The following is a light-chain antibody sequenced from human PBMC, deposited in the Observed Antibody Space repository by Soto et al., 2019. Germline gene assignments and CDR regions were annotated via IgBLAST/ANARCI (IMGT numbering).Light chain of an antibody. CDR2: EVT. J-gene: IGLJ1*01. CDR1: SSDVGAYNF. Sequence: QSVLAQPASVSGSPGQSITISYTGTSSDVGAYNFVSWYQHHPGRAPKLIIYEVTIRPSGVSNRFSGSKSGNTASLTISGLQAEDEADYYCRSYTKSANYVFGKGTKVTV. CDR3: RSYTKSANYV. V-gene: IGLV2-14*01.